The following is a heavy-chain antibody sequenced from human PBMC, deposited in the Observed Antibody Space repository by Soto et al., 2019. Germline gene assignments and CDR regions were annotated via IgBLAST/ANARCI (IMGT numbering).Heavy chain of an antibody. J-gene: IGHJ4*02. CDR2: ISRNSGSI. V-gene: IGHV3-9*01. CDR3: AKLSYYGYYFDY. Sequence: GGSLRLSCAASGFTFDDYAMHWVRQAPGKGLEWVSGISRNSGSIGYADSVKGRFTISRDNAKNSLYLQMNSLRAEDTALYYCAKLSYYGYYFDYWGQGTLVTVSS. D-gene: IGHD3-10*01. CDR1: GFTFDDYA.